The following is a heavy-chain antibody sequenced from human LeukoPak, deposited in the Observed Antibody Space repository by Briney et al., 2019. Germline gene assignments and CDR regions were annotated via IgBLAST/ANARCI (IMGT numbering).Heavy chain of an antibody. CDR3: ARECHYYDSSGYYYRAFDI. CDR1: GGSISSYY. D-gene: IGHD3-22*01. V-gene: IGHV4-59*01. J-gene: IGHJ3*02. CDR2: IYYSGST. Sequence: SETLSLTCTVSGGSISSYYWSWVRQPPGKGLEWIGYIYYSGSTNYNPSLKSRVTISVDTSKNQFSLKLSSVTAADTAVYYCARECHYYDSSGYYYRAFDIWGQGTMVTVPS.